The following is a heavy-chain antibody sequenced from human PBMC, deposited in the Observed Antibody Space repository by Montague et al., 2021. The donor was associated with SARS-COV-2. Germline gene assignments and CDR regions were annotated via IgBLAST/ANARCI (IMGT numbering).Heavy chain of an antibody. Sequence: SETLSLTCAVSGGSISNNYWTWIRQPPGKGLEWIGDINHSGSSNYNPSLKSRVTISVDTSKNQFSLKLSSVTAADTAVYFCARGGIAARRHYFDYWGRGTLVTVSS. J-gene: IGHJ4*02. CDR1: GGSISNNY. CDR2: INHSGSS. D-gene: IGHD6-6*01. V-gene: IGHV4-34*01. CDR3: ARGGIAARRHYFDY.